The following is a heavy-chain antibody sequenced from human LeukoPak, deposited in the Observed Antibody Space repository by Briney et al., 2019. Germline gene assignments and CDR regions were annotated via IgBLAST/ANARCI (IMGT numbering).Heavy chain of an antibody. CDR3: ARDLMVTTDPPFDY. CDR2: IYSGGST. CDR1: GFTVSSNY. J-gene: IGHJ4*02. Sequence: GGSLRLSCAASGFTVSSNYMSWVRQAPGKGLEWVSVIYSGGSTYYADSVKGRFTISRDNSKNTLYLQMNSLRAEDTAVYYCARDLMVTTDPPFDYWGQGTLVTVSS. D-gene: IGHD4-17*01. V-gene: IGHV3-53*01.